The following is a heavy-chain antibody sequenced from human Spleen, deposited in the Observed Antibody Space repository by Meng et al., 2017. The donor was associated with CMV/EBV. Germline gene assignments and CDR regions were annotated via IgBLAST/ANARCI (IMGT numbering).Heavy chain of an antibody. CDR1: TFSSYA. CDR2: ISYDGSNK. V-gene: IGHV3-30*04. J-gene: IGHJ4*02. D-gene: IGHD3-10*01. CDR3: ARDPLIDYYGSGSYTFDY. Sequence: TFSSYAMHWVRQAPGKGLEWVAVISYDGSNKYYADSVKGRFTISRDNSKKTLYLQMNSLRAEDTAVFYCARDPLIDYYGSGSYTFDYWGQGTLVTVSS.